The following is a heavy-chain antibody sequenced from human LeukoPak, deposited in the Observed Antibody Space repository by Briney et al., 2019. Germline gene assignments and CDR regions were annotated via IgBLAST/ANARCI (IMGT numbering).Heavy chain of an antibody. CDR1: GVTLSIFE. CDR2: ISSSGSTI. CDR3: VRGAGVSS. J-gene: IGHJ4*02. V-gene: IGHV3-48*03. Sequence: GGSLRLSCAASGVTLSIFETGWVRQAPGKGLEWVSYISSSGSTIYYADSVKGRFTISRDNAKNSLYLQMSSLRAEDTAVYYCVRGAGVSSWGQGTLVTVSS. D-gene: IGHD6-13*01.